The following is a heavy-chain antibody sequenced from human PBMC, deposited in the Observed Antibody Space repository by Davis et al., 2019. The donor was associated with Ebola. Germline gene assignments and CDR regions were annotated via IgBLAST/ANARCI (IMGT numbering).Heavy chain of an antibody. CDR1: GASITSYY. J-gene: IGHJ4*02. V-gene: IGHV4-59*01. CDR2: VHYSGSS. CDR3: ARAGWYSSSSYDY. D-gene: IGHD6-6*01. Sequence: SETLSLTCTVSGASITSYYWSWIRQPPGKGLEYIGYVHYSGSSNYNPYLKSRVTISVDTSKNQFSLKLSSVTAADTAVYYCARAGWYSSSSYDYWGQGTLVTVSS.